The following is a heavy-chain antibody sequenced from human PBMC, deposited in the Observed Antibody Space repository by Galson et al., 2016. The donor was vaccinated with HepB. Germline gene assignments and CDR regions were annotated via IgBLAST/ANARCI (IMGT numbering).Heavy chain of an antibody. CDR3: TKDSSSAIGHL. CDR1: GVTFSRYG. Sequence: SLRLSCAASGVTFSRYGMQWVRQAPGKGLEWVSDISYDGGERKYADSVKGRFTVSRDNSKYTLYLQMNSLRAEDAAVYYCTKDSSSAIGHLWGQGTLVTVSS. V-gene: IGHV3-30*18. D-gene: IGHD6-25*01. CDR2: ISYDGGER. J-gene: IGHJ4*02.